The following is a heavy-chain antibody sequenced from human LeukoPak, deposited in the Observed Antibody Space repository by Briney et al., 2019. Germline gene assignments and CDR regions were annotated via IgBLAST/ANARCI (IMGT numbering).Heavy chain of an antibody. V-gene: IGHV3-23*01. Sequence: PGGSLRLSCAASGFSLSTYAMNWARQAPGKGLEWVSAISDSGDTTYYADSVKGRFTISRDNSRNTLYLQMNSLRVEDTAVYYCAKARGGSCFDCWGQGTLVTVSS. D-gene: IGHD2-15*01. CDR2: ISDSGDTT. CDR1: GFSLSTYA. CDR3: AKARGGSCFDC. J-gene: IGHJ4*02.